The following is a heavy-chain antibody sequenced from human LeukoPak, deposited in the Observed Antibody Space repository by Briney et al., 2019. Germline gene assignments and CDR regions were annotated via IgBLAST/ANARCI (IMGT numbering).Heavy chain of an antibody. Sequence: PGGSLRLSCAASGFTVSSNYMSWVRQAPGKGLEWVSIIYSGGSTYYADSVKGRFTISRDNSKNTLYLQMNSLRAEDTAVYYCARDTADSSGYHYWGQGTLVTVPS. CDR2: IYSGGST. D-gene: IGHD3-22*01. J-gene: IGHJ4*02. V-gene: IGHV3-53*01. CDR3: ARDTADSSGYHY. CDR1: GFTVSSNY.